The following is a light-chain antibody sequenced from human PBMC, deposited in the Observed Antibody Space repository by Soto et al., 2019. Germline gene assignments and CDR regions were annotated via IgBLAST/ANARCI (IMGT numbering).Light chain of an antibody. Sequence: DIQMTQSPYTLSASVGDRVPITCRASQSISSWLAWYQQKPGKAPKLLIYDASSLESGVPSRFSGSGSGTEFTLTISSLQPDDVATYDCQQYNSYPYTFGQGTKLEIK. CDR2: DAS. CDR1: QSISSW. CDR3: QQYNSYPYT. V-gene: IGKV1-5*01. J-gene: IGKJ2*01.